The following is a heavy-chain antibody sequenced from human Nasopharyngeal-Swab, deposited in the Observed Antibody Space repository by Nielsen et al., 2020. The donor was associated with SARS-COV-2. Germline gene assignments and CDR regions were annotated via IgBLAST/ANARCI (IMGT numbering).Heavy chain of an antibody. J-gene: IGHJ5*02. CDR3: AKEGATGWFDP. CDR1: GVSITSQY. CDR2: ISHNSGT. Sequence: SETLSLTCTVSGVSITSQYWSWIRQPHGKGLEWIGYISHNSGTSYNPSLKSRVTMFMDTSKNQFSLRLRSVTAADTAVYYCAKEGATGWFDPWGQGTLVTVSS. V-gene: IGHV4-59*11.